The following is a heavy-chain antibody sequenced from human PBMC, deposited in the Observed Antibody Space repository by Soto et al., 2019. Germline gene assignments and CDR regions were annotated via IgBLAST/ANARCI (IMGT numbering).Heavy chain of an antibody. CDR1: GFTFSRYA. Sequence: QVQLVESGGGVVQPGRSLRLSCAASGFTFSRYAMHWVRQAPGKGLEWVAVIPYDGSNKYYADSVKGRFTISRDNSKNTLYLQMNSLRPEDTAVYYCARDLHDYDFWSSYDRPDHWGQGTLVTVSS. J-gene: IGHJ4*02. CDR3: ARDLHDYDFWSSYDRPDH. CDR2: IPYDGSNK. V-gene: IGHV3-30-3*01. D-gene: IGHD3-3*01.